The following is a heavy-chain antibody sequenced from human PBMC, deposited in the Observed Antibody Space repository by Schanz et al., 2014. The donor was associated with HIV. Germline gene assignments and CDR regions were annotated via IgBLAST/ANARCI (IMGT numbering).Heavy chain of an antibody. CDR2: ISSDGSNK. CDR3: ARDVAGCSGTSCYSDAFDI. CDR1: GFTFTTYG. Sequence: QVQLVESGGALVQPGRFLRLSCAASGFTFTTYGMQWVRQAPGKGREWVAVISSDGSNKYYADSVKGRFTISRDNSKNTLFLQMNSLRAEDTAVYFCARDVAGCSGTSCYSDAFDIWGQGTLVTVSS. D-gene: IGHD2-2*01. V-gene: IGHV3-30*03. J-gene: IGHJ3*02.